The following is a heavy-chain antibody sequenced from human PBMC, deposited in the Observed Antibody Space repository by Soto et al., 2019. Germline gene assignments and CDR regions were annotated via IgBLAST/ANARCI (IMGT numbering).Heavy chain of an antibody. CDR1: GFTLSSFF. CDR3: SGGVGDAF. J-gene: IGHJ4*02. CDR2: INNDGSST. V-gene: IGHV3-74*01. D-gene: IGHD1-26*01. Sequence: GGSLRLSCAASGFTLSSFFMHWVRQGPGKGLVWVSRINNDGSSTTYADSVKGRFTISRDNAKNTLYLQMNNLRVEDTAVYYCSGGVGDAFWGQGTQVTVSS.